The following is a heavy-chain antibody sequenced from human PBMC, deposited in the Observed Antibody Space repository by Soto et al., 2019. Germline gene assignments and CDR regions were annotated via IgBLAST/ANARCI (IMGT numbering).Heavy chain of an antibody. Sequence: VGSLRLSCASSVFTFSSYSMNCVRHSPGKGLEWVSSISSSSFSINYADSVKGRFSISRDNAQNSLHLQMNNLRAEDTAVYYCARNESSNIYGMDVWGQGTTVTVSS. J-gene: IGHJ6*02. CDR3: ARNESSNIYGMDV. CDR2: ISSSSFSI. V-gene: IGHV3-21*01. D-gene: IGHD6-6*01. CDR1: VFTFSSYS.